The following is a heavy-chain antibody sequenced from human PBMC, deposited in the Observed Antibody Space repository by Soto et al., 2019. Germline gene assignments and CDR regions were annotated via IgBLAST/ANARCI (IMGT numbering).Heavy chain of an antibody. D-gene: IGHD3-10*01. J-gene: IGHJ5*02. V-gene: IGHV4-34*01. CDR3: ARGGRITMVRGVIDLKKRNWFDP. CDR2: INHSGST. CDR1: GGSFSGYY. Sequence: SETLSLTCAVYGGSFSGYYWSWIRQPPGKGLEWIGEINHSGSTNYNPSLKSRVTISVDTSKNQFSLKLSSVTAADTAVYYCARGGRITMVRGVIDLKKRNWFDPWGQGTLVTVSS.